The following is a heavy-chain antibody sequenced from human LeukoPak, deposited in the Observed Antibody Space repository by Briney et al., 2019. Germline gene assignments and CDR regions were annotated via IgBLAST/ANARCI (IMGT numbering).Heavy chain of an antibody. CDR2: FYTSGST. V-gene: IGHV4-4*07. CDR1: GGSISDYY. Sequence: SETLSLTCTVSGGSISDYYWNWIRQPAGKGLEWIGRFYTSGSTNYNPSLKGRTTMSVDKSKNQLSLKLTDVTAADPAVYFCVKDYYYYDSNGYYVNDAFDIWGQGTVVTVSS. J-gene: IGHJ3*02. D-gene: IGHD3-22*01. CDR3: VKDYYYYDSNGYYVNDAFDI.